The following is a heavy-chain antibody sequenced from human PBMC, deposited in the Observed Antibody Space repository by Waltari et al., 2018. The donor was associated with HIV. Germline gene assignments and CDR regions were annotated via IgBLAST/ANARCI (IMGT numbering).Heavy chain of an antibody. Sequence: QVQLVQSGTQLRKPGDSVRISCKTSGYSFSSFAIHWIRQAPGQGLQYVGWSDPATGTAKLSQDFQTRVSFSRDTSATTAFMEMRNLKYGDVALFFCARGGTSGGFDHWGQGTLVIVSS. J-gene: IGHJ4*02. V-gene: IGHV1-3*02. CDR1: GYSFSSFA. CDR3: ARGGTSGGFDH. D-gene: IGHD3-10*01. CDR2: SDPATGTA.